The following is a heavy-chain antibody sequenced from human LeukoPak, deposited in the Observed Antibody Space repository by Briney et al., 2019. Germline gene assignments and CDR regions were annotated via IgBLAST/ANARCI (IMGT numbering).Heavy chain of an antibody. Sequence: SETLSLTCADYGGSFSGYYWSWIRQPPGKGLEWIGEINHSGSTNYNPSLKSRVTISVDTSKNQFSLKLSSVTAADTAVYYCARDRTVVVVVAATQAHWFDPWGQGTLVTVSS. CDR3: ARDRTVVVVVAATQAHWFDP. CDR1: GGSFSGYY. CDR2: INHSGST. J-gene: IGHJ5*02. D-gene: IGHD2-15*01. V-gene: IGHV4-34*01.